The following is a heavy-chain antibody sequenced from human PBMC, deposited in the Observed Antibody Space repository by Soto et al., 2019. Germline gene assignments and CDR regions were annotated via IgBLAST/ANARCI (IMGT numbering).Heavy chain of an antibody. CDR3: ARASSSWRYFDY. D-gene: IGHD6-13*01. V-gene: IGHV4-61*01. Sequence: PSETLSLTCTVSGGSVSSGSYYWSWIRQPPGKGLEWIGYIYYSGSTNYNPSLKSRVTISVDTSKNQFSLKLGSVTAADTAVYYWARASSSWRYFDYWGQGTLVTVSS. CDR1: GGSVSSGSYY. CDR2: IYYSGST. J-gene: IGHJ4*02.